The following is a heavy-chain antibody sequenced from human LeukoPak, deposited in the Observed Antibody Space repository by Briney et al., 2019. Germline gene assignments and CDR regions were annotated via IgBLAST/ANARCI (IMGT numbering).Heavy chain of an antibody. Sequence: SETLSLTCTVSGGSISSYYWSWIRQPAGKGLEWIGRIYTSGSTNYNPSLKSRVTMSVDTSKNQFSLKLSSVTAADTAVYYCERDSSSSKFGAFDIWGQGTMVTVSS. CDR2: IYTSGST. CDR3: ERDSSSSKFGAFDI. J-gene: IGHJ3*02. D-gene: IGHD6-13*01. V-gene: IGHV4-4*07. CDR1: GGSISSYY.